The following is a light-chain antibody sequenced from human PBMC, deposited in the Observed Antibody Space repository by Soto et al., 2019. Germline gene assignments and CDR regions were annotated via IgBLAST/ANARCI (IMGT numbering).Light chain of an antibody. CDR3: QQRNNWPRST. V-gene: IGKV1-27*01. CDR1: QGISNL. J-gene: IGKJ5*01. Sequence: DIRMSQSPSSLSASVGDRVSITCRASQGISNLLAWYQQRPGKLPKLLIYAASTLQPGVPSRFSGSGSGTEFTLTIRSLEPEDFAVYYCQQRNNWPRSTFGQGTRREIK. CDR2: AAS.